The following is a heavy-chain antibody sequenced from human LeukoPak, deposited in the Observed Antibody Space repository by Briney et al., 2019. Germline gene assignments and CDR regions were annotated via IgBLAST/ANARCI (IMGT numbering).Heavy chain of an antibody. CDR3: AKDDDSSGYCYDY. J-gene: IGHJ4*02. CDR1: GFTISSYA. CDR2: ISGSGGST. Sequence: GGSLRLSCAASGFTISSYAMSWVRQAPGKGLEWVSAISGSGGSTYYADSVKGRFTISRDNSKNTLYLQMNSLRAEDTAVYYCAKDDDSSGYCYDYWGRGTLVTVSS. D-gene: IGHD3-22*01. V-gene: IGHV3-23*01.